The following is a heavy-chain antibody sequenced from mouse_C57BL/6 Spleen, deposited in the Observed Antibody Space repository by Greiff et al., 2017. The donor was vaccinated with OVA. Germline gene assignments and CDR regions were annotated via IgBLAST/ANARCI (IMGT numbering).Heavy chain of an antibody. CDR1: GYSFTSYY. CDR3: ASITTVVFDY. Sequence: QVQLKESGPELVKPGASVKISCKASGYSFTSYYIHWVKQRPGQGLEWIGWIYPGSGNTKYNEKFKGKATLTADTSSSTAYMQLSSLTSEDSAVYYCASITTVVFDYWGQGTTLTVSS. V-gene: IGHV1-66*01. D-gene: IGHD1-1*01. CDR2: IYPGSGNT. J-gene: IGHJ2*01.